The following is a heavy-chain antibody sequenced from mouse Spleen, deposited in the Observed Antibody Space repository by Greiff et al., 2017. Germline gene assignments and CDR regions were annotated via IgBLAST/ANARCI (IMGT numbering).Heavy chain of an antibody. J-gene: IGHJ2*01. CDR3: ARETTAPDY. V-gene: IGHV1-82*01. CDR1: GYAFSSSW. D-gene: IGHD1-2*01. CDR2: IYPGDGDT. Sequence: QVQLQQSGPELVKPGASVKISCKASGYAFSSSWMNWVKQRPGKGLEWIGRIYPGDGDTNYNGKFKGKATLTADKSSSTAYMQLSSLTSEDSAVYFCARETTAPDYWGQGTTLTVSS.